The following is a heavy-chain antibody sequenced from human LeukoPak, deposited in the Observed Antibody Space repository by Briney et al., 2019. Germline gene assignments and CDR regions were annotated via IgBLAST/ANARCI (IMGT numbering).Heavy chain of an antibody. V-gene: IGHV4-30-2*01. CDR2: IYHSGST. Sequence: KPSETLSLTCTVSGGSISSGGYSWSWIRQPPGKGLEWIGYIYHSGSTYYNPSLKSRVTISVDRSKNQFSLKLSSVTAADTAVYYCARVNYDPDAFDIWGQGTMVTVSS. CDR1: GGSISSGGYS. D-gene: IGHD1-7*01. CDR3: ARVNYDPDAFDI. J-gene: IGHJ3*02.